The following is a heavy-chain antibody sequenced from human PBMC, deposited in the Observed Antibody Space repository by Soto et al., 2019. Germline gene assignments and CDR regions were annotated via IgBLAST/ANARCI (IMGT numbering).Heavy chain of an antibody. Sequence: QVQLVQSGAEVKKAGSSVKVSRKVSGGTFSSYFINWVRQAPGQGLEWVGGIIPVFGTASYAEKFQGRVTITADESTSTAYLELSSLRPDDTAVYYCARETPSAAAAYYYYGLDVW. D-gene: IGHD6-13*01. CDR3: ARETPSAAAAYYYYGLDV. CDR2: IIPVFGTA. CDR1: GGTFSSYF. V-gene: IGHV1-69*01. J-gene: IGHJ6*01.